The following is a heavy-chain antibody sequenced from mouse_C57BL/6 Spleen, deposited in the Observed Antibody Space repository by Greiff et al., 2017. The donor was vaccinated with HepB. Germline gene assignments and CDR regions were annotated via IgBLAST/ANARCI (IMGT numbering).Heavy chain of an antibody. Sequence: EVQLVESGGGLVKPGGSLKLSCAASGFTFSDYGMHWVRQAPEKGLEWVAYISSGSSTIYYADTVKGRFTISRDNAKNTLFLQMTSLRSEDTAMYYCASNYGSRQWYFDVWGTGNTVNVSS. CDR3: ASNYGSRQWYFDV. CDR1: GFTFSDYG. J-gene: IGHJ1*03. V-gene: IGHV5-17*01. D-gene: IGHD1-1*01. CDR2: ISSGSSTI.